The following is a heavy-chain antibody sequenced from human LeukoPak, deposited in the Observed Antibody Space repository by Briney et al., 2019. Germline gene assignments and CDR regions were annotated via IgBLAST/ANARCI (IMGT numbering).Heavy chain of an antibody. CDR2: IYSGGGT. Sequence: GGSLRLSCAASGFTVSSNYMSWVRQAPRKGLEWVSLIYSGGGTDYADAVKGRFTISRDNSKNTLYLQMNSLRAEDTAVYYCARVVGYYDSSGSRFDSWGQGTLVTVSS. J-gene: IGHJ4*02. V-gene: IGHV3-53*01. CDR3: ARVVGYYDSSGSRFDS. CDR1: GFTVSSNY. D-gene: IGHD3-22*01.